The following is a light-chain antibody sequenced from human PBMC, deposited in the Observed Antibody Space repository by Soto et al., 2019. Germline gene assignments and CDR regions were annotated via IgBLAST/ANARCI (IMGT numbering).Light chain of an antibody. Sequence: QSALTQPASVSGSPGQSITISCTGTSSDVGGYNYVSWYQQHPGKAPKLMIYDVSNRPSGVSNRFSGSKSGNTASLTISGLQAKDEADYYCSSYTSSSTPIYVFGTGTKVTVL. J-gene: IGLJ1*01. CDR1: SSDVGGYNY. CDR3: SSYTSSSTPIYV. V-gene: IGLV2-14*01. CDR2: DVS.